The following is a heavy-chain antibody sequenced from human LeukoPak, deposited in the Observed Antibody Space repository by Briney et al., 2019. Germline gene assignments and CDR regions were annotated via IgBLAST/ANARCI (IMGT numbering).Heavy chain of an antibody. CDR3: ARDLGSGSLYYYYYMDV. J-gene: IGHJ6*03. V-gene: IGHV1-18*01. Sequence: GASVKVSCKASGYTFTSYGISWVRQAPGQGLEWMGWISAYNGNTNYAQKLQGRVTMTRDMSTSTVYMELSSLRSEDTAVYYCARDLGSGSLYYYYYMDVWGKGTTVTVSS. CDR2: ISAYNGNT. D-gene: IGHD3-10*01. CDR1: GYTFTSYG.